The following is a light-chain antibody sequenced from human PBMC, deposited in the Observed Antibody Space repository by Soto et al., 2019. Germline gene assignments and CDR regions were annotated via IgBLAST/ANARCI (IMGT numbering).Light chain of an antibody. V-gene: IGKV3-15*01. Sequence: EIVLTQSPGNLSLSPGERATLSCRASQSIGNKQLAWYQQKPGQAPRLLIYGASTRATGIPARFSGSGSGTEFTLTISSLQSEDFAVYYCQQYNNWPRTFGQGTKVDIK. CDR1: QSIGNK. CDR3: QQYNNWPRT. CDR2: GAS. J-gene: IGKJ2*01.